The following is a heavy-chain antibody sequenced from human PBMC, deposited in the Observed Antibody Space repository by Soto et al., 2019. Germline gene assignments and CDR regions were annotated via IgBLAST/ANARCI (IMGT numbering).Heavy chain of an antibody. CDR1: GFTFSSYW. V-gene: IGHV3-74*01. CDR3: ARDLAPSGAGAFDI. J-gene: IGHJ3*02. CDR2: INSDGSST. D-gene: IGHD3-3*01. Sequence: EVQLVESGGGLVQPGGSLRLSCAASGFTFSSYWMHWVRQAPGKGLVWVSRINSDGSSTRYADSVKGRFTISRDNAKNTVYRQMNSLRAEDTAVYYCARDLAPSGAGAFDIWGQGTMVTVSS.